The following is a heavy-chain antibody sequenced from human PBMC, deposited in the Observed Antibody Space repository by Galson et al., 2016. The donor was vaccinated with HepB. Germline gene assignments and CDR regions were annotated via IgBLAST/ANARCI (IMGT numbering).Heavy chain of an antibody. CDR1: GFTFSTYW. CDR2: IKTDGSDN. Sequence: SLRLPCAASGFTFSTYWMYWVRQAPGKGLEWVAAIKTDGSDNYYADSVKGRCTISRDNADNSLYLQITNLRNEVTAVYYCAKDPITGWSFDSWGQGTLVTVSS. D-gene: IGHD6-19*01. J-gene: IGHJ4*02. V-gene: IGHV3-7*03. CDR3: AKDPITGWSFDS.